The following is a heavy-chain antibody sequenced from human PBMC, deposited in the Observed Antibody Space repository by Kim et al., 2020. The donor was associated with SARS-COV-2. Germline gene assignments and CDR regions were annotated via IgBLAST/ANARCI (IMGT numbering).Heavy chain of an antibody. Sequence: SETLSLTCAVYGGSFSGYYWSWIRQPPGKGLEWIGEINHSGSTNYNPSLKSRVTISVDTSKNQFSLKLSSVTAADTAVYYCARVSKGYSSSWYYQESYYYYGMDVWGQGTTVTVSS. J-gene: IGHJ6*02. D-gene: IGHD6-13*01. CDR2: INHSGST. CDR1: GGSFSGYY. V-gene: IGHV4-34*01. CDR3: ARVSKGYSSSWYYQESYYYYGMDV.